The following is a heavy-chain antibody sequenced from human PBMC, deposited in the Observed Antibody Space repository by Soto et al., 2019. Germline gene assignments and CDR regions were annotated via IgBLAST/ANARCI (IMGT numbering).Heavy chain of an antibody. CDR1: GFTFSSYS. J-gene: IGHJ3*02. Sequence: GGSLRLSCAASGFTFSSYSMNWVRQAPGKGLEWVSYISSSSSTIYYADSVKGRFTISRDNAKNSLYLQMNSLRAEDTAVYYCARGEGYSGSDDSWGAFDIWGQGTMVTVSS. CDR2: ISSSSSTI. CDR3: ARGEGYSGSDDSWGAFDI. V-gene: IGHV3-48*01. D-gene: IGHD5-12*01.